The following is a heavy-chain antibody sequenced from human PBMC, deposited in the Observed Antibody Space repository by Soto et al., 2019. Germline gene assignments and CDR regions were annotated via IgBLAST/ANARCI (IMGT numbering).Heavy chain of an antibody. D-gene: IGHD3-16*01. CDR1: GFIVSNKH. J-gene: IGHJ4*02. CDR2: LYTDDRT. V-gene: IGHV3-53*05. Sequence: EVQLVETGGGLMQPGGSLRLSCAASGFIVSNKHMGWVRQAPGKGLESVSILYTDDRTYYADSVKGRFTISRDNSKNTVSLQMNGLRDEDTAMYYCVGAAPGDWGQGTPVTVSS. CDR3: VGAAPGD.